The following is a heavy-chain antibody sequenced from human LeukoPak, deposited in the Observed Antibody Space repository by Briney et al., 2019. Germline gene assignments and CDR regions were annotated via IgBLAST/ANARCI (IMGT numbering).Heavy chain of an antibody. D-gene: IGHD6-13*01. V-gene: IGHV4-39*07. CDR2: IYYSGST. CDR1: GGSISSSSYY. Sequence: PSETLSLTCTVSGGSISSSSYYWGWIRQPPGKGLEWIGSIYYSGSTYYNPSLKSRVTISVDTSKNQFSLKLSSVTAADTAVYYCARERIAAAATRNWFDPWGQGTLVTVSS. CDR3: ARERIAAAATRNWFDP. J-gene: IGHJ5*02.